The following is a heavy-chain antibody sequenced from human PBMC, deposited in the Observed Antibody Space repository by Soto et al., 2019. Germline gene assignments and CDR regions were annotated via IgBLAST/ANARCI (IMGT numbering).Heavy chain of an antibody. J-gene: IGHJ6*02. V-gene: IGHV3-9*01. D-gene: IGHD2-15*01. CDR3: ARNFLGVKDPFHTNMDT. Sequence: PGGTLRPACKAAGCTVISNNMSWVRQVPGKGLEWVSAISWNSANIGYADSVKGRFTISRDNAKSSLYLQMNSLRPEDTALYYCARNFLGVKDPFHTNMDTWAQDTTVPV. CDR1: GCTVISNN. CDR2: ISWNSANI.